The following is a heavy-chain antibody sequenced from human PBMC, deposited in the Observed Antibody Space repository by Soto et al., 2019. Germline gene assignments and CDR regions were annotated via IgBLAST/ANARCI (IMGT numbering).Heavy chain of an antibody. CDR3: ARTYYYDSSGYYHAGYFDY. V-gene: IGHV3-30-3*01. D-gene: IGHD3-22*01. Sequence: PGGSLRLSCAASGFTFSSYAMHWVRQAPGKGLEWVAVISYDGSNKYYADSVKGRFTISRDNSKNTLYLQMNSLRAEDTAVYYCARTYYYDSSGYYHAGYFDYWGQGTLVTVSS. CDR2: ISYDGSNK. CDR1: GFTFSSYA. J-gene: IGHJ4*02.